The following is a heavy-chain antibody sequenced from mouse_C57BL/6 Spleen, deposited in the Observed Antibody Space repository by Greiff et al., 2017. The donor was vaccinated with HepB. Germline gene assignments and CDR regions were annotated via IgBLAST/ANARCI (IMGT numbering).Heavy chain of an antibody. CDR2: IYPGSGST. Sequence: QVQLKQPGAELVKPGASVKMSCKASGYTFTSYWITWVKQRPGQGLEWIGDIYPGSGSTNYNEKFKSKATLTVDTSSSTAYMQLSSLTSEDSAVYYCAREVLHYYGSSYDYAMDYWGQGTSVTVSS. D-gene: IGHD1-1*01. V-gene: IGHV1-55*01. CDR3: AREVLHYYGSSYDYAMDY. CDR1: GYTFTSYW. J-gene: IGHJ4*01.